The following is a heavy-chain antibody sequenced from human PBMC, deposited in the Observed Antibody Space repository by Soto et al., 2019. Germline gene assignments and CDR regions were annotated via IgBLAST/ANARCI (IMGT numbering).Heavy chain of an antibody. Sequence: SETLSLTCTVSGGSISSGGYYWSWIRQHPGKGLEWIGYIYYSGSTYYNPSLKSRVTISVDTSKNQFSLKLSSVTAADTAVYYCARNPILYCSSTNCHPGRATRFDPWGQGTLVNVSS. CDR3: ARNPILYCSSTNCHPGRATRFDP. CDR1: GGSISSGGYY. J-gene: IGHJ5*02. CDR2: IYYSGST. D-gene: IGHD2-2*01. V-gene: IGHV4-31*03.